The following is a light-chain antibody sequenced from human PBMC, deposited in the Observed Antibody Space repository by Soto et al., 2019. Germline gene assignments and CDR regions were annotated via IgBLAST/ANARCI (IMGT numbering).Light chain of an antibody. V-gene: IGKV3-15*01. CDR1: QSVSSN. Sequence: EIVMTQSPATLSVSPGERATLSCRASQSVSSNLAWYQQKPGQAPRLLIYGASTRATGIPARFSGSGSGTEFTLTISSLQSEDFAVYYCQQYNNCRPWTFGQGTKVEIK. J-gene: IGKJ1*01. CDR2: GAS. CDR3: QQYNNCRPWT.